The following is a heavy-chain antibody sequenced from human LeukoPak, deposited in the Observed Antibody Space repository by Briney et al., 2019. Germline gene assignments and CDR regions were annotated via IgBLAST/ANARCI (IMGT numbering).Heavy chain of an antibody. CDR3: ARGVTATVFMDA. CDR1: GGSLSSSSYY. J-gene: IGHJ6*02. CDR2: IYYSERT. D-gene: IGHD2-21*02. Sequence: SETLSLTCTVSGGSLSSSSYYCGWIRQPPGKGLEWIGSIYYSERTSYNPSLKSRVTISVDTSKNQVSLELSSVTAADTAVFYCARGVTATVFMDAWGQGTTVTVSS. V-gene: IGHV4-39*01.